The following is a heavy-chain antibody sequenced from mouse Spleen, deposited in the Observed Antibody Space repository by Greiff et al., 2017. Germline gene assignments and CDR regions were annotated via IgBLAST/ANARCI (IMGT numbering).Heavy chain of an antibody. D-gene: IGHD1-1*01. CDR2: IDPSDSYT. CDR1: GYTFTSYW. V-gene: IGHV1-69*01. J-gene: IGHJ3*01. Sequence: QVQLQQPGAELVMPGASVKLSCKASGYTFTSYWMHWVKQRPGQGLEWIGEIDPSDSYTNYNQKFKGKATLTVDKSSSTAYMQLSSLTSEDSAVYYCAREAGRYGSPFAYWGQGTLVTVSA. CDR3: AREAGRYGSPFAY.